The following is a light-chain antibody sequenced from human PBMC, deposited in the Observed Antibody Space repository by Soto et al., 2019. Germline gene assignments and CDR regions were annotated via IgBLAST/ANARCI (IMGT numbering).Light chain of an antibody. Sequence: DIQMTQSPSSLSASVGDRVTITCQASQDISNYLNWYQQKPGKAPKLLIYDASNLETGVPSRFGGIGSGTDFTFTITSLQPEDIATYYCQQYDSVLPLTFGGGTKVEI. CDR1: QDISNY. V-gene: IGKV1-33*01. CDR3: QQYDSVLPLT. CDR2: DAS. J-gene: IGKJ4*01.